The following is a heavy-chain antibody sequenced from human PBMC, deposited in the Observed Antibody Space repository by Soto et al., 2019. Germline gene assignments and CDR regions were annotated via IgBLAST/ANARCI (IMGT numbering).Heavy chain of an antibody. D-gene: IGHD5-18*01. CDR3: ASHQGRGYSYGRSHFVAY. CDR2: IYYSGST. CDR1: GGSISSISYY. J-gene: IGHJ4*02. Sequence: WGNLSHTYTVSGGSISSISYYGGWIRQPPGKGLEWIGSIYYSGSTYYNPSLKSRVTISVDTSKNQFSLKLSSVTAADTAVYYCASHQGRGYSYGRSHFVAYWGQGTLVTVS. V-gene: IGHV4-39*01.